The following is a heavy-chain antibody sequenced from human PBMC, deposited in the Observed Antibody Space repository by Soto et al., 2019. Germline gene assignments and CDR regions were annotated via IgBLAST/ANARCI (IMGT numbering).Heavy chain of an antibody. D-gene: IGHD1-26*01. CDR2: VIPIFGTS. Sequence: QVQLVQSGAEVKKPGSSVKVSCKASGGTFSTYAISWVRQAPRQGLEWMGGVIPIFGTSTYAQNFQGRVTITADESTSTAYMELSRLRSEDTAVYYCARVRVVGATRLYYHYGLDVWGQGTTVTVSS. CDR1: GGTFSTYA. V-gene: IGHV1-69*01. J-gene: IGHJ6*02. CDR3: ARVRVVGATRLYYHYGLDV.